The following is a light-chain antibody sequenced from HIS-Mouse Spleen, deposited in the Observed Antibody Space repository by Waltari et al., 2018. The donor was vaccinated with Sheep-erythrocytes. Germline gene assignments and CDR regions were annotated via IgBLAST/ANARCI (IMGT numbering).Light chain of an antibody. Sequence: QSALTQPASVSGSPGQSITISCTGTSRDVGSYNFVSWYQQHPGKAPKRMIYEGSKRPSGVSNRFSGSKSGNTASLTISGLQAEDEADYYCCSYAGSSTWVFGGGTKLTVL. CDR3: CSYAGSSTWV. V-gene: IGLV2-23*01. J-gene: IGLJ3*02. CDR2: EGS. CDR1: SRDVGSYNF.